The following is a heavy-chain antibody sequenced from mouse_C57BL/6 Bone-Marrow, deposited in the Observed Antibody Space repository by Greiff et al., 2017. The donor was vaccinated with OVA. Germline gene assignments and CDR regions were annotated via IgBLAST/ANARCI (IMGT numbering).Heavy chain of an antibody. Sequence: EVKLQESGPGLAKPSQTLSLTCSVTGYSITSDYWNWIRKFPGNKLEYMGYISYSGSTYYNPSLKSRISITRDTSKNQYYLQLNSVTTEDTATYYCARYTYYYGSSSWYFDVWGTGTTVTVSS. CDR2: ISYSGST. D-gene: IGHD1-1*01. CDR1: GYSITSDY. CDR3: ARYTYYYGSSSWYFDV. V-gene: IGHV3-8*01. J-gene: IGHJ1*03.